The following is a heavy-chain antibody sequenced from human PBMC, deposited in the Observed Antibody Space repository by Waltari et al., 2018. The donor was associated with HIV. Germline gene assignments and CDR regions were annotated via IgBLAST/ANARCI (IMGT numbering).Heavy chain of an antibody. V-gene: IGHV3-53*01. CDR3: ARVSRSGSYGMPDY. Sequence: EVQLVESGGGLIQPGGSLRLSCAASGFTVSSNYMSWVRQAPGKGLEWVSVIYSGGSTYYADSVKGRFTISRDNSMNTLYLQMNSLRAEDTVVYYCARVSRSGSYGMPDYWGQVTLVTVSS. CDR2: IYSGGST. D-gene: IGHD1-26*01. J-gene: IGHJ4*02. CDR1: GFTVSSNY.